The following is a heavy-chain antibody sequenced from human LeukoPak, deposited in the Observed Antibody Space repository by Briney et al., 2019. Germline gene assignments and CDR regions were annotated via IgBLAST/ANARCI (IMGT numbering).Heavy chain of an antibody. CDR2: IYSGDTT. Sequence: HPGGSLRLSCAASGFTVSSNYMSWVRQAPGKGLEWVSVIYSGDTTYYAESVKGRFTISRDNAKNSLYLQMNSLRAEDTAVYYCARDPLPYGGKTRWGYFDLWGRGTLVTVSS. V-gene: IGHV3-66*01. D-gene: IGHD4-23*01. J-gene: IGHJ2*01. CDR1: GFTVSSNY. CDR3: ARDPLPYGGKTRWGYFDL.